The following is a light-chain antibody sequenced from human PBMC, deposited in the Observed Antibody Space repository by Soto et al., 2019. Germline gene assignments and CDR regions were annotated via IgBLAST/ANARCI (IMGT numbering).Light chain of an antibody. CDR3: QQFNNWPRT. Sequence: EIVMTQSPSTLSVSPGERATLSCSASQSVSGNLAWYQQTPGQAPRLLIYGASTRATGIPARFSGSGSGTEYTLTISSLQSEDFAVYYCQQFNNWPRTFGQGTKVEIK. CDR1: QSVSGN. CDR2: GAS. J-gene: IGKJ1*01. V-gene: IGKV3-15*01.